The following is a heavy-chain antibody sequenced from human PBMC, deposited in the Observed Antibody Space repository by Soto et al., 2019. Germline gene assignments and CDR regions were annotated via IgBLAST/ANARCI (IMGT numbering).Heavy chain of an antibody. CDR3: TTDLWRIAVVVGSTGYFNP. CDR1: GFTFSSYS. V-gene: IGHV3-23*01. J-gene: IGHJ5*02. D-gene: IGHD2-15*01. CDR2: FGTGADDGTT. Sequence: PGGSLRLSCAASGFTFSSYSMSWVRQAPGKGLEWVAGFGTGADDGTTYYADSVKGRFTISRDISKNTLFLQMNSLRAEDTAIYYCTTDLWRIAVVVGSTGYFNPWGQGTPVTVSS.